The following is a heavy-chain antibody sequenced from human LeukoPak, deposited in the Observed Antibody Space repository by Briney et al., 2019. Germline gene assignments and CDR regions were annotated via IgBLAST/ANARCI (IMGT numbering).Heavy chain of an antibody. D-gene: IGHD3-22*01. Sequence: DYTMTWVRQPPGKGLEWIGYIYYSGSTYYNPSLKSRVTISVDTSKNQFSLKLSSVTAADTAVYYCARGNYYDSSGLDYWGQGTLVTVSS. J-gene: IGHJ4*02. CDR2: IYYSGST. CDR3: ARGNYYDSSGLDY. V-gene: IGHV4-30-4*08. CDR1: DYT.